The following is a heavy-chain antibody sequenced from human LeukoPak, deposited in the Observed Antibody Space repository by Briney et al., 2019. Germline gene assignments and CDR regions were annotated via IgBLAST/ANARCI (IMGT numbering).Heavy chain of an antibody. D-gene: IGHD3-22*01. CDR1: GNSISRGYY. J-gene: IGHJ3*02. Sequence: PSETLSLTCTVSGNSISRGYYWGWLRQPPGKGLEWIGIIYHSGSTYYNPSLKSRVTISVDTSNDHFSLRLNSVTAADTAVYYCARVDPAYDSSGYYYNGAFDIWGQGTMVTVSS. CDR2: IYHSGST. V-gene: IGHV4-38-2*02. CDR3: ARVDPAYDSSGYYYNGAFDI.